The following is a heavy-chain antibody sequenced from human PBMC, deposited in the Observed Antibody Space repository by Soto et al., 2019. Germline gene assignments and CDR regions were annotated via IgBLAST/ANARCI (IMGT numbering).Heavy chain of an antibody. J-gene: IGHJ6*03. CDR3: ARLRDCSSTSCYFSYDHYYYMDV. V-gene: IGHV5-51*01. D-gene: IGHD2-2*01. CDR2: IYPGDSDT. Sequence: GESLNISCKGSGYSFTSYWIGWVRQMPGKGLEWMGIIYPGDSDTRYSPSFQGQVTISADKSISTAYLQWSSLKASDTAMYYCARLRDCSSTSCYFSYDHYYYMDVWGKGTTVTVSS. CDR1: GYSFTSYW.